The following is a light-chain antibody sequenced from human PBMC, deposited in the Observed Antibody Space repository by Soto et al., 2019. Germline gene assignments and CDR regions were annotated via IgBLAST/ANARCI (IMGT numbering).Light chain of an antibody. V-gene: IGKV3-11*01. J-gene: IGKJ5*01. CDR1: QRVSIY. CDR3: QQRSKWPLT. Sequence: EIVMTQSPATLSLSPGERATLSCRASQRVSIYLAWYQQKPGQAPRLLIYDASSRATGVPARFSGSGSGTDFILTISSLEPEDFAVYYCQQRSKWPLTFGQGTRLEIK. CDR2: DAS.